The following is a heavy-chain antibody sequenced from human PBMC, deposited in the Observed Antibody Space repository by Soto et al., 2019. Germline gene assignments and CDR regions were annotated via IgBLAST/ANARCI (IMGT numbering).Heavy chain of an antibody. Sequence: GSLRLSCAASGFTFSSYGMHWVRQAPGKGLEWVAVISYDGSNKFYADSVKGRFTISRDNSKNTLYLQMNSLRAEDTAVYYCAKDLDFTYYFDYWGQGTLVTVSS. D-gene: IGHD3-3*01. V-gene: IGHV3-30*18. CDR1: GFTFSSYG. CDR2: ISYDGSNK. J-gene: IGHJ4*02. CDR3: AKDLDFTYYFDY.